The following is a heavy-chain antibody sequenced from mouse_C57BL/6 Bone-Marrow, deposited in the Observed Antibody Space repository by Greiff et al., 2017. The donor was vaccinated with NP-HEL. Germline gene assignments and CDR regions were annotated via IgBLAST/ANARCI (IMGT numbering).Heavy chain of an antibody. V-gene: IGHV14-3*01. CDR3: ARDYYGSSYGGAWFAY. J-gene: IGHJ3*01. Sequence: VQLQQSVAELVRPGASVKLSCTASGFNIKNTYMHWVKQRPEQGLEWIGRIDTANGNTKYAPKFQGKATITADTSSNTAYLQLSSLTSEDTAIYYCARDYYGSSYGGAWFAYWGQGTLVTVSA. CDR2: IDTANGNT. D-gene: IGHD1-1*01. CDR1: GFNIKNTY.